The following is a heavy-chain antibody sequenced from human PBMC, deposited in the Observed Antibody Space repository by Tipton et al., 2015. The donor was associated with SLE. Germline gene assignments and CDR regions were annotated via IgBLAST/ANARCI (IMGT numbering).Heavy chain of an antibody. V-gene: IGHV4-4*07. CDR3: AGSKVTTARDSFDI. J-gene: IGHJ3*02. CDR2: LSLSDKN. D-gene: IGHD4-17*01. CDR1: DASMNSYF. Sequence: GLVKPSETLSLTCNVSDASMNSYFWNWIRQPAGKGLEWIGRLSLSDKNNYNPSLQSRVTVSVDTSKSQFSLEVRSVTATDTAVYFCAGSKVTTARDSFDIWGPGTVVVVSP.